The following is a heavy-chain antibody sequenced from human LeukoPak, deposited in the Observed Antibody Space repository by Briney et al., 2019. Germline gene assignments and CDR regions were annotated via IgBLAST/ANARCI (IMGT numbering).Heavy chain of an antibody. Sequence: PGGSLRLSCAASGFTFGSYAMHWVRQAPGKGLEYVSGISRNGGSTYYADSVKGRFTISRDNSKNTLYLQVGGLRAEDMAVYYCARQAAGVVYWGQGTLVTVSS. J-gene: IGHJ4*02. CDR2: ISRNGGST. CDR3: ARQAAGVVY. CDR1: GFTFGSYA. V-gene: IGHV3-64*02. D-gene: IGHD6-13*01.